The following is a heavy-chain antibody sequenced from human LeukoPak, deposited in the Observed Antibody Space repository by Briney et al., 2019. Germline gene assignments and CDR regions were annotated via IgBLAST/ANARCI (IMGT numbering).Heavy chain of an antibody. Sequence: ASVKVSCKASGYTFTSYGISWVRQAPGQGLEWMGWISAYNGNTNYAQKLQGRVTMTTDTSTSTAYMELRSLRTEDTAVYYCAKNSYSNYQINYFDYWGQGTLVTVSS. CDR3: AKNSYSNYQINYFDY. D-gene: IGHD4-11*01. V-gene: IGHV1-18*01. CDR2: ISAYNGNT. CDR1: GYTFTSYG. J-gene: IGHJ4*02.